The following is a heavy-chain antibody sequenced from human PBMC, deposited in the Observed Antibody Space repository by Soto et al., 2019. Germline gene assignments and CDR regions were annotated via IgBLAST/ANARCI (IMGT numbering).Heavy chain of an antibody. Sequence: QVQLVQSGAEEKKPGASVKVSCKASGFTFTNYVIHRLRQAPGQRPEWMGWIFAGDGHTKYSQQFQGRLTITRDTSASTAYMEMSSLTSKDTAVYYCARAYTTSWLFDYWGQGTLVAVFS. CDR2: IFAGDGHT. CDR1: GFTFTNYV. CDR3: ARAYTTSWLFDY. J-gene: IGHJ4*02. D-gene: IGHD2-2*02. V-gene: IGHV1-3*05.